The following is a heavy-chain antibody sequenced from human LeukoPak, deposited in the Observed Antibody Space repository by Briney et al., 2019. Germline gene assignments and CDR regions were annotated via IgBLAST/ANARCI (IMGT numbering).Heavy chain of an antibody. CDR1: GGSISNYY. V-gene: IGHV4-59*01. CDR2: IYYSGST. Sequence: SETLSLTCTVSGGSISNYYWSWIRQPPGKGLEWIGYIYYSGSTNYNPSLRSRVTISVDTSKNQFSLKLRSVTAADTALYYCARDHYTSSLVWVYWGQGTLVTVSS. D-gene: IGHD6-13*01. J-gene: IGHJ4*02. CDR3: ARDHYTSSLVWVY.